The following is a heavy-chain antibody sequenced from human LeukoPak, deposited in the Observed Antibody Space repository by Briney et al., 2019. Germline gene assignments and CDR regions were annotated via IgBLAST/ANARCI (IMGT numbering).Heavy chain of an antibody. CDR1: GFTFSSYA. CDR3: AKVVVPGVWAPPGYSYGEFDH. Sequence: GGSLRLSCAASGFTFSSYAMSWVRQAPGRGLEWVSAISGSGGSTYYADSVKGRFTISRDNSKNTLYLQMNSLRAGDTAVYYCAKVVVPGVWAPPGYSYGEFDHWGQGTLVTVSS. V-gene: IGHV3-23*01. CDR2: ISGSGGST. D-gene: IGHD5-18*01. J-gene: IGHJ4*02.